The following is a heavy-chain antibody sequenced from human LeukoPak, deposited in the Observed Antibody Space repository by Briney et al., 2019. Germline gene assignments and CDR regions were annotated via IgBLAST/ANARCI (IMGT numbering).Heavy chain of an antibody. Sequence: GGSLRLSCAASGFTFSDYYMSWIRQAPGKGLEWVSYISSSGSTIYYADSVKGPFPISRDNAKNSLYLQMHSLRAEDTAVYYCASGVWFGELLRGDYYYYGMDVWGQGTTVTVSS. CDR3: ASGVWFGELLRGDYYYYGMDV. J-gene: IGHJ6*02. D-gene: IGHD3-10*01. V-gene: IGHV3-11*01. CDR2: ISSSGSTI. CDR1: GFTFSDYY.